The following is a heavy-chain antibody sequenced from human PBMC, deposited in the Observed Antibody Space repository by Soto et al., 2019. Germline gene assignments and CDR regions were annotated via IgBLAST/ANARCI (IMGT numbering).Heavy chain of an antibody. CDR1: GGSISSGGYY. D-gene: IGHD6-13*01. Sequence: LSLTCTVSGGSISSGGYYWSWIRQHPGKGLEWIGYIYYSGSTYYNPSLKSRVTISVDTSKNQFSLKLSSVTAADTAVYYCARTGGSSWSAEYYFDYWGQGTLVTVSS. J-gene: IGHJ4*02. CDR2: IYYSGST. CDR3: ARTGGSSWSAEYYFDY. V-gene: IGHV4-31*03.